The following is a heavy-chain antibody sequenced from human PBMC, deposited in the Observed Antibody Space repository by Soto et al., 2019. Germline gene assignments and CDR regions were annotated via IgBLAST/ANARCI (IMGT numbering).Heavy chain of an antibody. CDR3: ASQRGFADAFDI. V-gene: IGHV4-39*01. Sequence: QLQLQESAPGLVKPSETLSLTCTVSGGSISSSSYYWGWIRQPPGKGLEWIGSIYYSGSTYYNPSVNGRVTMSADRSKNQFSLKLSSVTGADTAVYYCASQRGFADAFDIWGQGTMVTVSS. CDR2: IYYSGST. J-gene: IGHJ3*02. CDR1: GGSISSSSYY. D-gene: IGHD3-10*01.